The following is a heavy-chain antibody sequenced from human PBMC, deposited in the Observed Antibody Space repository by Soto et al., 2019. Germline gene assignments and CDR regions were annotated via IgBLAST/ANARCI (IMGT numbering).Heavy chain of an antibody. CDR2: IAYDGSNK. Sequence: QVQLVESGGGVVQPGRSLRLSCAASAFTFSSYGMHWVRQAPGKGLEWVAVIAYDGSNKYYADSVKGRFTISRDNSKNTLYLQMNRLRAEDTAVYYCAKGDSYGYRTTIDYWGQGTLVTVSS. CDR1: AFTFSSYG. V-gene: IGHV3-30*18. J-gene: IGHJ4*02. CDR3: AKGDSYGYRTTIDY. D-gene: IGHD5-18*01.